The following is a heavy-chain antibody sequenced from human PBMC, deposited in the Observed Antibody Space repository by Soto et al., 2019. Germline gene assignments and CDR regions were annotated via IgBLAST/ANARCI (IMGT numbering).Heavy chain of an antibody. Sequence: SETLSLTCTVSGGSISSSSYYWGWIRQPPGKGLEWIGSIYYSGSTYYNPSLKSRVTISVDTSKNQFSLKLSSVTAADTAVYYCAKSRYGSGAHDAFDIWGQGTMVTVSS. V-gene: IGHV4-39*01. D-gene: IGHD3-10*01. CDR2: IYYSGST. CDR1: GGSISSSSYY. J-gene: IGHJ3*02. CDR3: AKSRYGSGAHDAFDI.